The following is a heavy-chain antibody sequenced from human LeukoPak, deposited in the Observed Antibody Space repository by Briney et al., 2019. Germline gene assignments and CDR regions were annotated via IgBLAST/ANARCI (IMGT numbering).Heavy chain of an antibody. V-gene: IGHV3-23*01. J-gene: IGHJ4*02. CDR1: GFTFSSSA. CDR2: ISNNGGYT. Sequence: PGGSLRLSCAASGFTFSSSAMSWVRQAPGKGLEWVSAISNNGGYTYYADSVQGRFTISRDNSKSTLCLQMNSLRAEDTAVYYCAKDSSSWYGWGQGTLVTVSS. D-gene: IGHD6-13*01. CDR3: AKDSSSWYG.